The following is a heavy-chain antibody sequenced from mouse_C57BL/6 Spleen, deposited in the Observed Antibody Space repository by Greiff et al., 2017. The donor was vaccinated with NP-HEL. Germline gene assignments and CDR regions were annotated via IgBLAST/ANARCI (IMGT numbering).Heavy chain of an antibody. V-gene: IGHV1-5*01. J-gene: IGHJ1*03. CDR3: TRYYDYDRYFDV. CDR2: IYPGNSDT. D-gene: IGHD2-4*01. Sequence: VQLQQSGTVLARPGASVKMSCKTSGYTFTSYWMHWVKQRPGQGLEWIGAIYPGNSDTSYNQKFKGKAKLTAVTSASTAYMELSSLTNEDSAVYYCTRYYDYDRYFDVWGTGTTVTVSS. CDR1: GYTFTSYW.